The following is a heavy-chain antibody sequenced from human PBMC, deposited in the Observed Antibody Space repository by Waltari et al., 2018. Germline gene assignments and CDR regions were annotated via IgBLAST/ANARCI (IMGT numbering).Heavy chain of an antibody. CDR2: IYHSGST. D-gene: IGHD3-10*01. CDR3: ATRITMVQGDLDY. Sequence: QVQLQESGPGLVKPSETLSLTCAVSGYSISRGYYWGWIRQPPGKGLEWIGSIYHSGSTYYNPSLKSRVTISVDTSKNQFSLKLSSVTAADTAVYYCATRITMVQGDLDYWGQGTLVTVSS. J-gene: IGHJ4*02. CDR1: GYSISRGYY. V-gene: IGHV4-38-2*01.